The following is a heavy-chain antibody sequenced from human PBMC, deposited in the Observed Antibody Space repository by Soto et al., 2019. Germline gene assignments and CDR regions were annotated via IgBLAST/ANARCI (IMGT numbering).Heavy chain of an antibody. V-gene: IGHV4-61*08. J-gene: IGHJ6*03. CDR2: VYYSGNT. CDR1: GDSISRAGYY. CDR3: ARKGAAASYAHYYMDV. Sequence: SETLSLTCTVSGDSISRAGYYWGWIRQPPGKGLEWIGYVYYSGNTNYNPSLESRVTISVDTSRNRFSLNLTSATAADTAVYYCARKGAAASYAHYYMDVWGRGTAVTVSS. D-gene: IGHD6-13*01.